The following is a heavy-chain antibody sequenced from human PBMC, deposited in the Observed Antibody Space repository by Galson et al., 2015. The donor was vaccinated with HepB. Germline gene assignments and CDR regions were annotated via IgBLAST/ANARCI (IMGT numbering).Heavy chain of an antibody. CDR2: ISAYNGNT. CDR3: ARFRPQGTMIVVVGWYFDL. J-gene: IGHJ2*01. D-gene: IGHD3-22*01. Sequence: SVKVSCKASGYTFTSYGISWVRQAPGQGLEWMGWISAYNGNTNYAQKLQGRVTMTTDISTSTAYMELRSLRSDDTAVYYCARFRPQGTMIVVVGWYFDLWGRGTLVTVSS. V-gene: IGHV1-18*01. CDR1: GYTFTSYG.